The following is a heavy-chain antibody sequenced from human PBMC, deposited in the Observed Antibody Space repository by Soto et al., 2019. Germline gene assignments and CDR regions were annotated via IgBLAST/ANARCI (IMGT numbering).Heavy chain of an antibody. CDR3: ARGVAGTGFDL. CDR2: TYYRSNWRH. D-gene: IGHD6-19*01. V-gene: IGHV6-1*01. J-gene: IGHJ4*02. Sequence: SQTLSLTCAISGGSVSSNTAAWNWIRSSPSRGLEWLGRTYYRSNWRHDYAVSVKSRITVNPDTSKNHFSLQLNSVTPDDTAAYYCARGVAGTGFDLWGQGTLVTSPQ. CDR1: GGSVSSNTAA.